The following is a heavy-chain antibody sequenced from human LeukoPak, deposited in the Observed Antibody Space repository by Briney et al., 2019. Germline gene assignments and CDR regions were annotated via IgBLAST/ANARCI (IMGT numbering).Heavy chain of an antibody. J-gene: IGHJ4*02. CDR1: GYTFTSYD. D-gene: IGHD3-16*02. Sequence: ASVKVSCKASGYTFTSYDINWVRQATGQGLEWMGWKNPNSGNTGYAQKFQGRVTMTRNTSISTAYMELSSLRSEDTAVYYCARAPPSSSYQFDYWGQGTLVTVSS. CDR3: ARAPPSSSYQFDY. V-gene: IGHV1-8*01. CDR2: KNPNSGNT.